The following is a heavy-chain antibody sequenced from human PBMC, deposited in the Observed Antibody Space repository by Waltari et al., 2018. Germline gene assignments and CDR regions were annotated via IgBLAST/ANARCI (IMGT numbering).Heavy chain of an antibody. CDR3: ASISFDYYDSKGAAFDI. CDR1: GGTFSSYA. Sequence: QVQLVPSGAEVKQPGSSVKVSCTASGGTFSSYAISWVRPAPGEGLEWMGGIMPMVGKANYAQKLQGRVTMTADESTSTAYMELSSFRSEDTAVYYCASISFDYYDSKGAAFDIWGQGTMVTVSS. J-gene: IGHJ3*02. CDR2: IMPMVGKA. D-gene: IGHD3-22*01. V-gene: IGHV1-69*01.